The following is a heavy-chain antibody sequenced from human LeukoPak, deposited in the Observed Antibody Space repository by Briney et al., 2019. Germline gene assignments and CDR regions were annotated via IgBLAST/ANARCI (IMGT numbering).Heavy chain of an antibody. Sequence: SETLSLTCTVSGGSISSYYWSWIRQPPGKGLEWIGYIYYSGSTNCNPSLKSRVTISVDTSKNHFSLKLSSVTAADTAVYYCARVVVIASWFDPWGQGTLVTVSS. V-gene: IGHV4-59*01. D-gene: IGHD3-22*01. CDR1: GGSISSYY. CDR3: ARVVVIASWFDP. J-gene: IGHJ5*02. CDR2: IYYSGST.